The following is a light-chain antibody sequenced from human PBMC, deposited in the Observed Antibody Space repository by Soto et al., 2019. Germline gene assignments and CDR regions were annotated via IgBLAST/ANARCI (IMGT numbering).Light chain of an antibody. CDR2: AAS. CDR1: QSISSY. J-gene: IGKJ4*01. V-gene: IGKV1-39*01. CDR3: QQSYSIPLT. Sequence: DIQMTQSPSSLSASVGDRVTITCRASQSISSYLNCYQQKPGKAPKLLIYAASNLQSGVPSRFSGSGSGTDFTLTISSLQPEDFATYYCQQSYSIPLTFGGGTKVDIK.